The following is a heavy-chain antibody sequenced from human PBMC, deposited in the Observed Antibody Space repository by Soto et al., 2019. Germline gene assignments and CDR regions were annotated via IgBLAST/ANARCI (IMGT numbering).Heavy chain of an antibody. CDR3: ARTAYGDYYDDIGYDCNV. CDR1: GYRFSDNW. CDR2: IYPGDFET. J-gene: IGHJ4*03. Sequence: PGESLNISCKVSGYRFSDNWIAWVRQMPGKGLEWMGTIYPGDFETRYSPSFQGQVTISADKSITTAYLQWSALRASDTAMYYCARTAYGDYYDDIGYDCNVWGQGTLLTVSS. V-gene: IGHV5-51*01. D-gene: IGHD3-22*01.